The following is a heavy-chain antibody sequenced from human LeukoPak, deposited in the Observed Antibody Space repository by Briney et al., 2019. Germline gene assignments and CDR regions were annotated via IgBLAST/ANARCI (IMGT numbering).Heavy chain of an antibody. CDR1: GFTFSSYG. D-gene: IGHD1-26*01. V-gene: IGHV3-33*01. J-gene: IGHJ4*02. CDR2: IWYDGSNK. CDR3: AREGGASWYFDY. Sequence: PGRSLRLSCAASGFTFSSYGMHWVRQAPGKGLEWVAVIWYDGSNKYYADSVKGRFTTSRDNSKNTLYLQMNSLRAEDTAVYYCAREGGASWYFDYWGQGTLVTVSS.